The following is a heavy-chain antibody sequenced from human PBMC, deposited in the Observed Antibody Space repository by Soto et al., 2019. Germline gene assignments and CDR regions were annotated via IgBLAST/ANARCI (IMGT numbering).Heavy chain of an antibody. CDR3: ARGRYCLTGRCFPNWSDS. Sequence: SETLSLTCSVSGDSISNLDYFWAWIRQPPGQALEYIGYIYKSATTYYNPSFESRVAISVDTSKSQFSLNVTSVTAADTAVYFCARGRYCLTGRCFPNWSDSWGQGALVTVSS. CDR2: IYKSATT. J-gene: IGHJ5*01. D-gene: IGHD7-27*01. CDR1: GDSISNLDYF. V-gene: IGHV4-30-4*01.